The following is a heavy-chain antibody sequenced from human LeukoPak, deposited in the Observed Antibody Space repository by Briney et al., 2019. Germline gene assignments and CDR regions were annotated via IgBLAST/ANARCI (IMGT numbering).Heavy chain of an antibody. Sequence: GGSLRLSCAASGFTFSSYAMTWVRQAPGKGLEWASTISGSGVSTYYADSVKGRCTISRDNSKNTLSLQMNSQRAEDTAVYYCAEDTSYYYMDVWGKGTTVTVSS. CDR2: ISGSGVST. D-gene: IGHD3-16*01. CDR3: AEDTSYYYMDV. CDR1: GFTFSSYA. J-gene: IGHJ6*03. V-gene: IGHV3-23*01.